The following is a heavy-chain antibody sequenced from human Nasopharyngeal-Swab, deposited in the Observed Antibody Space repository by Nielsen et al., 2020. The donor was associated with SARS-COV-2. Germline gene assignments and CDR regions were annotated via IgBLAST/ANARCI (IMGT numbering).Heavy chain of an antibody. CDR2: MNPNSGNT. CDR3: ARGFIVATIFHYYYYMDV. J-gene: IGHJ6*03. V-gene: IGHV1-8*01. Sequence: GNACVGLGWMNPNSGNTGYAQKFQGRVTMTRNTSISTAYMELSSLRSEDTAVYYCARGFIVATIFHYYYYMDVWGKGTTVTVSS. D-gene: IGHD5-12*01.